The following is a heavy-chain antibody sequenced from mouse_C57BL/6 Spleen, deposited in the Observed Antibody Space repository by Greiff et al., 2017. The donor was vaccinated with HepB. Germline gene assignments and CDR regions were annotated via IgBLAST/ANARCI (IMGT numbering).Heavy chain of an antibody. CDR1: GYSFTGYF. V-gene: IGHV1-20*01. J-gene: IGHJ1*03. CDR2: INPYNGDT. Sequence: VQLQQSGPELVKPGDSVKISCKASGYSFTGYFMNWVMQSHGKSLEWIGRINPYNGDTFYNQKFKGKATLTVDKSSSTAHMELRSLTSEDSAVYYCASGYYGTHWYFDVWGTGTTVTVSS. D-gene: IGHD1-1*01. CDR3: ASGYYGTHWYFDV.